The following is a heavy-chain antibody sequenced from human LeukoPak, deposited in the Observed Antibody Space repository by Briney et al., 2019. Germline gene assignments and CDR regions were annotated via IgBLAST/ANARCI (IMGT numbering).Heavy chain of an antibody. CDR2: ISGSGGCT. V-gene: IGHV3-23*01. CDR1: GFTFSSYV. J-gene: IGHJ4*02. Sequence: GGSLSLSCAASGFTFSSYVMSWVRQAPGEGVGWGSAISGSGGCTYYADSVKGRFTISRDNSKNTLYLQMNSLRAEDTAVYYCARLRSYGSGSSPFDYWGQGTLVTVSS. CDR3: ARLRSYGSGSSPFDY. D-gene: IGHD3-10*01.